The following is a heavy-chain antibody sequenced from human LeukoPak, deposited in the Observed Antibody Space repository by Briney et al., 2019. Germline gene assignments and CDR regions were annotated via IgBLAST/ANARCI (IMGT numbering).Heavy chain of an antibody. D-gene: IGHD6-13*01. CDR3: ARDGSSSWSGLWFDP. V-gene: IGHV1-2*02. CDR1: GYTFTGYY. Sequence: ASVKDSCKASGYTFTGYYMHWVRQAPGQGLEWMGWINPNNGGTNYAQKFQGRVTMTRDTSISTAYMELSRLRSDDTAVYYCARDGSSSWSGLWFDPWGQGTLVTVSS. J-gene: IGHJ5*02. CDR2: INPNNGGT.